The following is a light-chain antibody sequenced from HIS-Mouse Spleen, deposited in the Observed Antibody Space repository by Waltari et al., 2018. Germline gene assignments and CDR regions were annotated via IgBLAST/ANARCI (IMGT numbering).Light chain of an antibody. J-gene: IGLJ3*02. CDR3: AAWDDSLSGPV. CDR1: SPNIGSNY. V-gene: IGLV1-47*01. CDR2: RNN. Sequence: QSVLTQPPSASGTPGQRVTISCSGSSPNIGSNYVYWYQQLPGTAPKLLIYRNNPRPSGVPGRFSGSKSGTSASLAISGLRSEDEADYYCAAWDDSLSGPVFGGGTKLTVL.